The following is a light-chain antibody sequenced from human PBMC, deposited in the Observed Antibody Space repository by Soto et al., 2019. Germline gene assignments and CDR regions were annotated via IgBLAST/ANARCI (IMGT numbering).Light chain of an antibody. CDR1: QSVGTN. V-gene: IGKV3-15*01. CDR3: QQYNNWPPWT. Sequence: DIVMTPSPDTLSVSPGERATLSCRASQSVGTNLAWYQQKPGQAPRLLIYGASTRATGIPARFSGSGSGTEFTLTISSLQSEDFAVYYCQQYNNWPPWTFGQGTKVDIK. CDR2: GAS. J-gene: IGKJ1*01.